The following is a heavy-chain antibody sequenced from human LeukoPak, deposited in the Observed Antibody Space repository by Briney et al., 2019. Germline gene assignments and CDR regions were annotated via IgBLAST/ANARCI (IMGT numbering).Heavy chain of an antibody. D-gene: IGHD3-3*01. CDR2: IIPIFGTA. J-gene: IGHJ3*02. CDR1: GGTFSSYA. V-gene: IGHV1-69*05. CDR3: ARVYDFWSGPTREIDAFDI. Sequence: ASVKVSCKASGGTFSSYAISWVRQAPGQGLEWMGGIIPIFGTANYAQKFQGRVTITTDESRSTAYMELSSLRSEDTAVYYCARVYDFWSGPTREIDAFDIWGQGTMVTVSS.